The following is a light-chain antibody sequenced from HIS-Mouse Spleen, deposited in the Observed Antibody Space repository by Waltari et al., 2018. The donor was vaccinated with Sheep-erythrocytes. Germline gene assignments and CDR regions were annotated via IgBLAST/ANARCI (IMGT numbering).Light chain of an antibody. CDR3: QAWDSSTAV. CDR2: QDS. Sequence: SYELTQPPSVSVSPGQTASITCSGDKLGANSACWYQQKPGQSPVLVIYQDSKRPSGIPERFSGSNSGNTATLTISGTQAMDEADYYCQAWDSSTAVFGGGTKLTVL. CDR1: KLGANS. V-gene: IGLV3-1*01. J-gene: IGLJ2*01.